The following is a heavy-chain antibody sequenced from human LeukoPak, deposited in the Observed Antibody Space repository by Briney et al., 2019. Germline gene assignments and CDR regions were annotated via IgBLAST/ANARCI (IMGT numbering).Heavy chain of an antibody. CDR2: IYHSGST. J-gene: IGHJ5*02. CDR1: GYSISSGYY. V-gene: IGHV4-38-2*02. D-gene: IGHD6-13*01. Sequence: PSETLSLTCTVSGYSISSGYYWGWIRQPPGKGLEWIGSIYHSGSTYCNPSLKSRVTISVDTSKNQFSLKLSSVTAADTAVYYCARDHIAAAGTAWFDPWGQGTLVTVSS. CDR3: ARDHIAAAGTAWFDP.